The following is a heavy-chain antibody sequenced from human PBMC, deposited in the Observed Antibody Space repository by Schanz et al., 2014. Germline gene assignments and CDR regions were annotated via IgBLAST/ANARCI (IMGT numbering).Heavy chain of an antibody. CDR3: ANNWNLDY. V-gene: IGHV3-11*03. CDR2: ISDSGTYT. J-gene: IGHJ4*02. Sequence: VQLLESGGGLVQPGGSLRLSCAASGFVFGDYYMTWIRQAPGKGLEWLSYISDSGTYTNYADSVKGRFTISRDNAKSSLYLQMNSLRAEDTAVYYCANNWNLDYWGQGTLVTVSS. D-gene: IGHD1-20*01. CDR1: GFVFGDYY.